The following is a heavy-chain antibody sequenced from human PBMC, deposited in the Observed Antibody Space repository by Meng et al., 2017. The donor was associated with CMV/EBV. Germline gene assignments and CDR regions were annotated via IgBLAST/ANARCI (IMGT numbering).Heavy chain of an antibody. CDR3: AGGGTTSYPYGMDV. CDR1: GFTVSSNY. J-gene: IGHJ6*02. V-gene: IGHV3-53*01. Sequence: GESLKISCAASGFTVSSNYMSWVRQAPGKGLEWVSVIYSGGSTYYADSVKGRFTISRDNSKNTLYLQMNSLRAEDTAVYYCAGGGTTSYPYGMDVWGQGTTVTVSS. D-gene: IGHD4-11*01. CDR2: IYSGGST.